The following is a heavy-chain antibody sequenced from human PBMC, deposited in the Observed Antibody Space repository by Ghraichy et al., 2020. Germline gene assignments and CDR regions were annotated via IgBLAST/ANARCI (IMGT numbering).Heavy chain of an antibody. CDR3: ARDQNLARYYYDSGGYVAY. D-gene: IGHD3-22*01. CDR1: GFTFSTYW. Sequence: GESLNISCAASGFTFSTYWMHWVRQAPGKGLVWVSRINSDGSSTSYADSVKGRFTISRDNAKNTLYLQMNSLRAEDTAVYFCARDQNLARYYYDSGGYVAYWGQGSLVTVSS. J-gene: IGHJ4*02. V-gene: IGHV3-74*01. CDR2: INSDGSST.